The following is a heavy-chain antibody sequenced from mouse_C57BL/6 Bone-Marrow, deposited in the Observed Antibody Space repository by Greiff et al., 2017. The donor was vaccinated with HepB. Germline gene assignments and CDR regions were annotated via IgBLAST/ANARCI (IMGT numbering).Heavy chain of an antibody. CDR1: GFTFTDYY. CDR3: ARYMEGYDYDVDPRAMDY. CDR2: IRNKANGYTT. V-gene: IGHV7-3*01. D-gene: IGHD2-4*01. J-gene: IGHJ4*01. Sequence: EVKLVESGGGLVQPGGSLSLSCAASGFTFTDYYMSWVRQPPGKALEWLGFIRNKANGYTTEYSVSVKGRFTISRDNSQSILYIQMNALRAEDSATYYYARYMEGYDYDVDPRAMDYWGQGTSVTVSS.